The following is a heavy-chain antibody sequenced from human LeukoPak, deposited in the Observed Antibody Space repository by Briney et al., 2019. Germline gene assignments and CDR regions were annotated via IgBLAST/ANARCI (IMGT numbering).Heavy chain of an antibody. V-gene: IGHV4-4*07. CDR1: GGSISSNY. CDR2: IYTSGST. J-gene: IGHJ4*02. CDR3: ARVPKNCSGGSCYSGHDY. Sequence: SETLSLTCTVSGGSISSNYWSWIRQPAGKGLEWIGRIYTSGSTNYNPSLKSRVTMSVDTSKNQFSLKLSSVTAADTAVYYCARVPKNCSGGSCYSGHDYWGQGTLVTVSS. D-gene: IGHD2-15*01.